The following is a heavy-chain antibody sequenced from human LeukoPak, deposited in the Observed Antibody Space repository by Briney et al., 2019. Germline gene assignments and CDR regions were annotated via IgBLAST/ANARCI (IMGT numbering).Heavy chain of an antibody. D-gene: IGHD2-2*02. CDR3: ARLNRGYCYGTTCYMEPGAGH. J-gene: IGHJ4*02. Sequence: PGGSLRLSCAASGFTVSSYWMHWVRQAPGKGLVWVSRINSDGSSTSHADSVKGRFTISRDDAKNSLYLQMNSLRAEDTALYYCARLNRGYCYGTTCYMEPGAGHWGQGTLVTVSS. CDR1: GFTVSSYW. V-gene: IGHV3-74*01. CDR2: INSDGSST.